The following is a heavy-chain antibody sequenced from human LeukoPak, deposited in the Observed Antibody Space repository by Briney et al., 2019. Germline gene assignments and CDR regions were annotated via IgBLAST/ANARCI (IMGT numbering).Heavy chain of an antibody. CDR3: ARRDRNKGVDY. Sequence: GGSLRLSCGASGFMFRSYWMSWVRQAPGRGLEWVANIKEDGSEKHHVDSVKGRFTISRDNAKNSLYLQMNSLRAEDTAVYYCARRDRNKGVDYWGQGTLVTVSS. CDR2: IKEDGSEK. CDR1: GFMFRSYW. J-gene: IGHJ4*02. V-gene: IGHV3-7*01. D-gene: IGHD2-8*01.